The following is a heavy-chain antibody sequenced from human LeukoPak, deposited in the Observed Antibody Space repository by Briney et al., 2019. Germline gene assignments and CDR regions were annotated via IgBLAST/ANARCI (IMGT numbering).Heavy chain of an antibody. CDR2: IHYSGYT. Sequence: SETLSLTCTVSGGSITSYYWSWIRQPPGKGLEWIGCIHYSGYTNYNPSLKSRVTISVDTSKNHFSLKLSSVTAVDTAVYYCARTTMVRGTYYMDVWGKGTTVTISS. J-gene: IGHJ6*03. CDR3: ARTTMVRGTYYMDV. D-gene: IGHD3-10*01. V-gene: IGHV4-59*01. CDR1: GGSITSYY.